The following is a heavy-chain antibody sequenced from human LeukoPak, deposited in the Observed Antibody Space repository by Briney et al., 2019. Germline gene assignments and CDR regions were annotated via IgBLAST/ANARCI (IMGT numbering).Heavy chain of an antibody. D-gene: IGHD3-10*01. Sequence: ASVKVSCKASGYTFTNYGISWVRQAPGQGLEWMGWISVYNGNTNYAQKVQGRVTMTTDTSTSTAYMELRSLRSDDTAVYFCARDTYYYASGSYYWFDPWGQGTLVTVSS. CDR2: ISVYNGNT. J-gene: IGHJ5*02. V-gene: IGHV1-18*01. CDR1: GYTFTNYG. CDR3: ARDTYYYASGSYYWFDP.